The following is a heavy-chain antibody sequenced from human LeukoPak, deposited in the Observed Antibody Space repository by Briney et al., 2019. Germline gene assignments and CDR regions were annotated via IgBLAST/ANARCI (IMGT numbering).Heavy chain of an antibody. J-gene: IGHJ6*03. Sequence: ASVKVSCKASGYTFTSYGISWVGQAPGQGLEWMGWISAYDGNTNYAQKLQGRVTMTTDTSTSTAYMELRSLRSDDTAVYYCARGDCSSTSCYGGTRYYYYYYMDVWGKGTTVTISS. CDR2: ISAYDGNT. CDR1: GYTFTSYG. V-gene: IGHV1-18*01. D-gene: IGHD2-2*01. CDR3: ARGDCSSTSCYGGTRYYYYYYMDV.